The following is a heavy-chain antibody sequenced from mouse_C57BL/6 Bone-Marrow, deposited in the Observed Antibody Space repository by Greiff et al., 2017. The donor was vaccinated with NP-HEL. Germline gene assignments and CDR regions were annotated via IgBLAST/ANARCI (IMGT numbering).Heavy chain of an antibody. V-gene: IGHV5-16*01. CDR1: GFTFSDYY. CDR2: INYDGSST. J-gene: IGHJ2*01. D-gene: IGHD2-3*01. Sequence: EVKLVESEGGLVQPGSSMKLSCTASGFTFSDYYMAWVRQVPEKGLEWVANINYDGSSTYYLESLKSRFIISRDNAKNIIYLQMSSLKSDDTATYYCARDDDGYFDYWGQGTTLTVSS. CDR3: ARDDDGYFDY.